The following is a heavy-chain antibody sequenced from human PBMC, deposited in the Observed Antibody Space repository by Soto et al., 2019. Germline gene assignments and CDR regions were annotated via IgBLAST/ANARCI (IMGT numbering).Heavy chain of an antibody. CDR2: IIPIFGTA. D-gene: IGHD2-15*01. V-gene: IGHV1-69*01. Sequence: QVQLVQSGAEVKKPGSSVKVSCKASGGTFSSYAISWVRQAPGQGLEWMGGIIPIFGTANYAQKFQGRVTITADESTSKAYMELSSLRSEDTAVYYCARFIVVVVAATPVLLGGMDVWGQGTTVTVSS. J-gene: IGHJ6*02. CDR1: GGTFSSYA. CDR3: ARFIVVVVAATPVLLGGMDV.